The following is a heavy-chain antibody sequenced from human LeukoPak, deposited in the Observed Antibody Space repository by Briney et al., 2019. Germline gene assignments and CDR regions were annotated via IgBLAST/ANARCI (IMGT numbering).Heavy chain of an antibody. V-gene: IGHV3-23*01. J-gene: IGHJ2*01. CDR2: ISGSGGST. Sequence: GGSLRLSWAASGFTFSSYAMTWVRQAPGKGLEWVSAISGSGGSTYYADSVKGRFTISRDNSKNTLYLQMNSLRAEDTAVYYCAKDRRAVAAAGTDFWYFDLWGRGTLVTVSS. CDR3: AKDRRAVAAAGTDFWYFDL. CDR1: GFTFSSYA. D-gene: IGHD6-13*01.